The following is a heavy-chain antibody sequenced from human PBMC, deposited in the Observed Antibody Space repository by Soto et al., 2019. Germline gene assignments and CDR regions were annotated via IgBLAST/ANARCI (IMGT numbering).Heavy chain of an antibody. CDR1: GGSFSGYY. V-gene: IGHV4-34*01. Sequence: SETLSLTCAVYGGSFSGYYWSWIRQPPGKGLEWIGEINHSGSTNYNPSLKSRVTISVDTSKNQFSLKLSSVTAADTAVYYCARVRYYYGSGMWWFDPWGQGTLVTVFS. J-gene: IGHJ5*02. CDR3: ARVRYYYGSGMWWFDP. CDR2: INHSGST. D-gene: IGHD3-10*01.